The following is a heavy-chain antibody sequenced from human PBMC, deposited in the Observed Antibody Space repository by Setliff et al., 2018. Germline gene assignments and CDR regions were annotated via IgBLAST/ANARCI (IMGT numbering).Heavy chain of an antibody. D-gene: IGHD1-26*01. CDR2: INPSGGST. Sequence: ASVKVSCKASGYTFTSYFMQWVRQAPGQGLEWMGMINPSGGSTNYAQKFQGRVTMTRDTSTSTVYMELSSLRSEDTALYYCARRMWELRSDAFDIWGQGTMVTVSS. CDR3: ARRMWELRSDAFDI. CDR1: GYTFTSYF. J-gene: IGHJ3*02. V-gene: IGHV1-46*01.